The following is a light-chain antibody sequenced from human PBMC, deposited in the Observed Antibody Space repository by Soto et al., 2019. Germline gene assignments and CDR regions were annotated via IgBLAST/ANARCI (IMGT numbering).Light chain of an antibody. V-gene: IGLV2-8*01. CDR3: RTYADRNSFEV. Sequence: SALTQPPSAPGSPGQSVTISCTATSRDGGGYNYVSWNQQHPGKAPKLMIYEISKRPSEVPARFSGTKSTNTASLPVSRVQAEDEADYYSRTYADRNSFEVFGSGTKVTVL. CDR2: EIS. J-gene: IGLJ1*01. CDR1: SRDGGGYNY.